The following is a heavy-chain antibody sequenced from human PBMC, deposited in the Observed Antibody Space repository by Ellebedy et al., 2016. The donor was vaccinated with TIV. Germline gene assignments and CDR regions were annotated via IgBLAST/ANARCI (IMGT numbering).Heavy chain of an antibody. CDR3: AKDREEIVVVPAAVYYHFYGMDV. D-gene: IGHD2-2*01. CDR1: GFTFSSYG. J-gene: IGHJ6*02. CDR2: IRYDGSNK. Sequence: GESLKISCSASGFTFSSYGMHWVRQAPGKGLEWVAFIRYDGSNKYYADSVKGRFTISRDNSKNTLYLQMNSLRAEDTAMYYCAKDREEIVVVPAAVYYHFYGMDVWGQGTTVTVSS. V-gene: IGHV3-30*02.